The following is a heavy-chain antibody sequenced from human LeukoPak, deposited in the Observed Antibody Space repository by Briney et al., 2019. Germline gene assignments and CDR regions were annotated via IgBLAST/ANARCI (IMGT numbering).Heavy chain of an antibody. Sequence: ASVKVSCKASGYTFTSYDINWVRQATGQGLEWMGWMNPNSGNTGYAQKFQGRVTMTRNTSISTAYMELRSLRSDDTAVYYCARDLGDSSGYLFRAFDYWGQGTLVTVSS. CDR1: GYTFTSYD. V-gene: IGHV1-8*01. D-gene: IGHD3-22*01. CDR2: MNPNSGNT. CDR3: ARDLGDSSGYLFRAFDY. J-gene: IGHJ4*02.